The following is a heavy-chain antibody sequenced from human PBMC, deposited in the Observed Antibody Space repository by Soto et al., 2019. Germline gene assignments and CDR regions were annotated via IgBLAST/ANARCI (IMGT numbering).Heavy chain of an antibody. Sequence: QVQLVQSGAEVKKPGASVKVSCKASGYTFTSHGISWVRQAPGQGPEWMGWITGYNGNTNYAQKVHGRVTMTTDTSTSTAYMELSTRTSSDKAVYHCTRWAGHNHDYGGPLDNWGQKTLVTVSS. D-gene: IGHD4-17*01. V-gene: IGHV1-18*04. J-gene: IGHJ4*02. CDR1: GYTFTSHG. CDR2: ITGYNGNT. CDR3: TRWAGHNHDYGGPLDN.